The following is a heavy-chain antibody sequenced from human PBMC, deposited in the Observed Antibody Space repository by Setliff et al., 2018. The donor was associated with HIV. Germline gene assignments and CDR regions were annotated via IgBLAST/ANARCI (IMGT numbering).Heavy chain of an antibody. CDR3: AKVRAYGDYGWNY. J-gene: IGHJ4*02. V-gene: IGHV3-23*01. CDR2: ISDSGGST. CDR1: GFTFSNYA. Sequence: GGSLSLSCAASGFTFSNYAMSWVRQAPGKGLEWVSSISDSGGSTYYADSVKGRFTISRDNSKNTLCLQMNSLRAEDTAVYYCAKVRAYGDYGWNYWGQGTLVTVSS. D-gene: IGHD4-17*01.